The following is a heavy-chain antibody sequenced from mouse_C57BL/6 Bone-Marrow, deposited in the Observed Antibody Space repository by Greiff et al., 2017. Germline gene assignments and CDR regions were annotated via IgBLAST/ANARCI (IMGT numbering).Heavy chain of an antibody. D-gene: IGHD1-1*01. Sequence: QVQLKESGAELVRPGTSVKMSCKASGYTFTNYWIGWAKQRPGHGLEWIGDIYPGGGYTNYNEKFKGKDTLTADKSSSTAYMQFSSLTSEDSAIYYCARHYGSRAPFDYWGQGTTLTVSS. CDR1: GYTFTNYW. J-gene: IGHJ2*01. V-gene: IGHV1-63*01. CDR2: IYPGGGYT. CDR3: ARHYGSRAPFDY.